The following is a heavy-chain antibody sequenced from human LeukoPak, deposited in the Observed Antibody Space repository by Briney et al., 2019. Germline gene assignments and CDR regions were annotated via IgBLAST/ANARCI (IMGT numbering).Heavy chain of an antibody. CDR3: ARGLGYCSSTSCYFYWFDT. CDR1: GGSISSGDYY. CDR2: IYYSGSN. J-gene: IGHJ5*02. V-gene: IGHV4-30-4*08. D-gene: IGHD2-2*03. Sequence: SETLSLTCTVSGGSISSGDYYWSWIRQPRGKGLEWIGYIYYSGSNYYNPSLKSRVTISVDTSKNQFSLKLSSVTAADTAVYYCARGLGYCSSTSCYFYWFDTWGQGTLVTVSS.